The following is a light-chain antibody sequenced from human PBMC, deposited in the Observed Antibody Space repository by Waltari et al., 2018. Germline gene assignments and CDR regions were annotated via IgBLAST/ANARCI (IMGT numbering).Light chain of an antibody. J-gene: IGLJ1*01. CDR2: EVS. CDR1: RSDVGGYNY. CDR3: SSYASSSTLLYV. Sequence: QSALTQPASVSGSPGQSITIPCTGTRSDVGGYNYVSWYQQHPGKAPKLMIYEVSNRPSGVSSRFSGSKSGNTASLTISGLQAEDEADYYCSSYASSSTLLYVFGAGTKVTVL. V-gene: IGLV2-14*01.